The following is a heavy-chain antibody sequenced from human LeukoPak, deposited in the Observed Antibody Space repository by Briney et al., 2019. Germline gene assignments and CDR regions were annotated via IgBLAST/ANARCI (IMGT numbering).Heavy chain of an antibody. D-gene: IGHD3-10*01. CDR1: GFTFSSYA. CDR2: TSYDGSNK. CDR3: ARDRLWFGESSWAFDI. Sequence: GSLRLSCAASGFTFSSYAMHWVRQAPGKGLEWVAATSYDGSNKYYADSVKGRFTISRDNSKNTLYLQMNSLRAEDTAVYYCARDRLWFGESSWAFDIWGQGTMVTVSS. J-gene: IGHJ3*02. V-gene: IGHV3-30-3*01.